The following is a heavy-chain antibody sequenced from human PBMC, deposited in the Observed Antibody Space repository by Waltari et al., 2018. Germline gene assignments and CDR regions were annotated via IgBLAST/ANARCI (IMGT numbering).Heavy chain of an antibody. CDR1: GLTFNAYY. CDR2: MSGSGNTI. CDR3: ASNYYDSSGYMDH. D-gene: IGHD3-22*01. V-gene: IGHV3-11*04. J-gene: IGHJ4*02. Sequence: QVQLVESGGGLVKPGGSLRLPCTASGLTFNAYYMNWIRQAPGKGLEWISYMSGSGNTIYHADSVKGRFTISRDNAKNSLFLQMNSLRAEDTGVYYCASNYYDSSGYMDHWGQGTLVTVSS.